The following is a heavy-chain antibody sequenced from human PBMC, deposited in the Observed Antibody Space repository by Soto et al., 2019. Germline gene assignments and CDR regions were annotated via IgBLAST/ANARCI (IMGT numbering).Heavy chain of an antibody. D-gene: IGHD3-22*01. CDR3: ARDLPNYYDISGYSRVYYSDY. Sequence: PGGSLRLSCAASGFTFSSYSMNWVRQAPGKGLEWVSYISSSSSTIYYADSVKGRFTISRDNAKNSLYLQMNSLRDEDTAVYYCARDLPNYYDISGYSRVYYSDYRGPGTLLTVSS. CDR2: ISSSSSTI. CDR1: GFTFSSYS. J-gene: IGHJ4*02. V-gene: IGHV3-48*02.